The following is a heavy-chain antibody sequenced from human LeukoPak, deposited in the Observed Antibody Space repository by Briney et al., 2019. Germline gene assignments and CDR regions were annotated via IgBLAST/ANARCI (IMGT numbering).Heavy chain of an antibody. D-gene: IGHD2-15*01. CDR1: GFTFSSYG. CDR2: IWYDGSNK. V-gene: IGHV3-33*01. J-gene: IGHJ4*02. Sequence: GRSLRLSCGASGFTFSSYGMHWVRQAPGKGLEWVAVIWYDGSNKYYADSVKGRFTISRDNSKNTLYLQMNSLRAEDTAVYYCARDRTPHYFDYWGQGTLVTVSS. CDR3: ARDRTPHYFDY.